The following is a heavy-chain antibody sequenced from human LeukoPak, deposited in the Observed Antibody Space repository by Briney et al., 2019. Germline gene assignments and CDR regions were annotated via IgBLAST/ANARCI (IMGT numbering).Heavy chain of an antibody. CDR1: GFTFSSYA. V-gene: IGHV3-64*01. Sequence: GGSLRLSCAASGFTFSSYAMHWVRQAPGKGLEYVSDISSNGGSTYYANSVKGRFTISRDNSKNTLYLQMGSLRAEDMAVYYCARGAPGYSSSWYTGAEYFQHWGQGTLVTVSS. CDR3: ARGAPGYSSSWYTGAEYFQH. D-gene: IGHD6-13*01. CDR2: ISSNGGST. J-gene: IGHJ1*01.